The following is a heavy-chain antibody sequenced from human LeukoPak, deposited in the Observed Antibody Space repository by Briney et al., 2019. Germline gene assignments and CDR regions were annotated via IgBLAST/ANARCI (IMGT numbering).Heavy chain of an antibody. J-gene: IGHJ4*02. CDR1: GYTFTSYG. Sequence: ASVKVSCKASGYTFTSYGISWVRQAPGQGLEWMGWISAYNGNTNYAQKLQGRVTMTTDTSTSTAYMELRSLRSDDTAVYYCARERASYRYSPTYFDYWGQGTLVTVSS. V-gene: IGHV1-18*01. D-gene: IGHD3-16*02. CDR2: ISAYNGNT. CDR3: ARERASYRYSPTYFDY.